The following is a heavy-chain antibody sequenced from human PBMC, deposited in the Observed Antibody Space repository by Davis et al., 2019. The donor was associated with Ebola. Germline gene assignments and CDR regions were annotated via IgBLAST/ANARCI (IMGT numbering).Heavy chain of an antibody. CDR1: GYTFTGYY. CDR2: INPNSGGT. V-gene: IGHV1-2*02. J-gene: IGHJ5*02. CDR3: ARHHCTGGVCYRSEGGWFDP. Sequence: ASVKVSYKASGYTFTGYYMHWVRQAPGQGLEWMGWINPNSGGTNYAQKFQGRVTMTRDTSISTAYMELSRLRSDDTAVYYCARHHCTGGVCYRSEGGWFDPWGQGTLVTVSS. D-gene: IGHD2-8*02.